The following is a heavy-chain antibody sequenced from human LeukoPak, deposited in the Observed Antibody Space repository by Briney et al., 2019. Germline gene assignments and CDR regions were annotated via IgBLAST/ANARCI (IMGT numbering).Heavy chain of an antibody. J-gene: IGHJ5*02. Sequence: ASVKVSCKASGYTFTGYCIHWVRQAPGQGLEWMGWINPNSGGINYAQKFQGRVTMTRDTSISTAYMELSRLRSDDTAVYYCARVAYDILTGYYSHNWFDPWGQGTLVTVSS. V-gene: IGHV1-2*02. CDR2: INPNSGGI. CDR3: ARVAYDILTGYYSHNWFDP. D-gene: IGHD3-9*01. CDR1: GYTFTGYC.